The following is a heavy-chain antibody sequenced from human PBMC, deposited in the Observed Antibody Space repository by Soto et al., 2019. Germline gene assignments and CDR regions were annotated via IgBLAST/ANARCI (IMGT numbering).Heavy chain of an antibody. J-gene: IGHJ4*02. CDR2: IYDSGST. Sequence: SETLSLTCAVSGYSISSGYYWGWIRQPPGRGPEWIASIYDSGSTYYNLSLKSRVTISLDTSKSQFSLKLSSVAAADTAMYYCAMRASGEPPYYFDSWGQGTLVTVS. V-gene: IGHV4-38-2*01. CDR3: AMRASGEPPYYFDS. D-gene: IGHD7-27*01. CDR1: GYSISSGYY.